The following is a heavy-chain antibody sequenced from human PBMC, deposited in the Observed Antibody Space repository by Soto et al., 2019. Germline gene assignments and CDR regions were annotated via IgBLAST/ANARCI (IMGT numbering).Heavy chain of an antibody. CDR2: MNPNSGNT. D-gene: IGHD2-8*01. Sequence: GASVKLSCKASGDSFTSYDINWVRQATGQGLEWMGWMNPNSGNTGYAQKFQGRVTMTRNTSISTAYMELSSLRSEDTAVYYCARTPRWASTRFDPWGQGTLVTVSS. CDR1: GDSFTSYD. CDR3: ARTPRWASTRFDP. V-gene: IGHV1-8*01. J-gene: IGHJ5*02.